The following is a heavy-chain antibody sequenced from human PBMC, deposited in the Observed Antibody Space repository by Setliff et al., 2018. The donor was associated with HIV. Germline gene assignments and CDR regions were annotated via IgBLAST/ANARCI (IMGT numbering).Heavy chain of an antibody. CDR2: INTNTGNP. D-gene: IGHD3-3*01. V-gene: IGHV7-4-1*02. J-gene: IGHJ2*01. Sequence: ASVKVSCKASGYSFADYAMNWVRQAPRQGLEWMGYINTNTGNPTYAQGFTGRFVFSFDSSVTTAYLQITGLRTEDTAVYFCARGGTHYDFWSGYRLGYFDLWGRGTLVTVSS. CDR3: ARGGTHYDFWSGYRLGYFDL. CDR1: GYSFADYA.